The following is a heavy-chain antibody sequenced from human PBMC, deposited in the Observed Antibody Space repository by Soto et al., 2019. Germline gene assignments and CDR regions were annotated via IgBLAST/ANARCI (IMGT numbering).Heavy chain of an antibody. CDR3: ARDRPKYYYDSSGYYNNWFDP. V-gene: IGHV1-69*01. J-gene: IGHJ5*02. Sequence: QVQLVQSGAEVQKPGSSVKVSCKASGGTFSSYAISWVRQAPGQGLEWMGGIIPIFGTANYAQKFQGRVTITADESTSTAYMELSSLRSEDTAVYYCARDRPKYYYDSSGYYNNWFDPWGQGTLVTVSS. CDR2: IIPIFGTA. CDR1: GGTFSSYA. D-gene: IGHD3-22*01.